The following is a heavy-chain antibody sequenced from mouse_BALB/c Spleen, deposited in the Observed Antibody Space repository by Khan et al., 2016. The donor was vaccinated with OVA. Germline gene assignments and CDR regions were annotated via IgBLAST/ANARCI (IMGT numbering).Heavy chain of an antibody. Sequence: EVQLVESGPGLVKPSQSLSLTCTVTGYSITSEYAWNWIRQFPGNKLEWMGYINYSGNTRFNPSLKSRTSITRDTSKNQFFLQLSPVTTEDTATYYCARKDYYDYDPFPYWGQGTLGTVSA. D-gene: IGHD2-4*01. CDR1: GYSITSEYA. CDR3: ARKDYYDYDPFPY. CDR2: INYSGNT. V-gene: IGHV3-2*02. J-gene: IGHJ3*01.